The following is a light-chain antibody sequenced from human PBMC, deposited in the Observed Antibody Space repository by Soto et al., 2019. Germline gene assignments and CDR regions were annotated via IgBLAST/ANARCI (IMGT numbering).Light chain of an antibody. Sequence: QSALTQPPSVSGSPGQSVTISCTGTSSDVGSYNRVSWYQQPPGTAPKLMIYEVSNRPSGVPDRFSGSKSGNTASLTISGLQAEDEADYYCSSYTSSTTYVVGTGTKVPS. J-gene: IGLJ1*01. CDR3: SSYTSSTTYV. V-gene: IGLV2-18*02. CDR2: EVS. CDR1: SSDVGSYNR.